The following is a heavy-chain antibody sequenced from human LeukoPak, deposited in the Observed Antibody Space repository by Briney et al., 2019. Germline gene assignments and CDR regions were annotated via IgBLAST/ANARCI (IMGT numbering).Heavy chain of an antibody. CDR1: GGSISSGGYS. J-gene: IGHJ4*02. Sequence: SETLSLTCAVSGGSISSGGYSWSWIRQPPGKGLEWIGYIYHSGSTYYNPSLKSRVTISVDRSKNQFSLKLSSVTAADTAVYYGAKGELVKIRALNYWAQETLVTVPP. V-gene: IGHV4-30-2*01. CDR3: AKGELVKIRALNY. D-gene: IGHD3-16*01. CDR2: IYHSGST.